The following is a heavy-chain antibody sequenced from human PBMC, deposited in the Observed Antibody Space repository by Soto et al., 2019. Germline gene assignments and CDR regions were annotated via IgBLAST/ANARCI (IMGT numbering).Heavy chain of an antibody. CDR2: INPNSGGT. D-gene: IGHD1-1*01. V-gene: IGHV1-2*02. CDR3: AREPATAKPEGVDF. J-gene: IGHJ4*02. Sequence: ASVKVSCKASGYTFSDYYIHWVRQAPGQGLEWMGWINPNSGGTKYAPKFQGGVTMTGDTSITTAYMELSRLRSGDTAVYYCAREPATAKPEGVDFWGQGTLVTVSS. CDR1: GYTFSDYY.